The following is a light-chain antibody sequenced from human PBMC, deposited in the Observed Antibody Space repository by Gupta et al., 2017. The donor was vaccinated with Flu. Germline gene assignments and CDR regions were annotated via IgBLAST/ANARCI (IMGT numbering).Light chain of an antibody. Sequence: QSALTQPASVSGSPGQSITISCTGTSSDVGSYNLVSWYQQHPGKAPKLMIYEGSKRPAGVSNRFSGSKSGNTAALTIAGLRAEDEADYYCCSYADSSHVFGTGTKVTVL. CDR1: SSDVGSYNL. V-gene: IGLV2-23*01. CDR3: CSYADSSHV. J-gene: IGLJ1*01. CDR2: EGS.